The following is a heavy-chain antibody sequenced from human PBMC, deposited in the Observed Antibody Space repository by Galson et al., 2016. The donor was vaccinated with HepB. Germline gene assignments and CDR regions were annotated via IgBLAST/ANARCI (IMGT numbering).Heavy chain of an antibody. J-gene: IGHJ4*02. V-gene: IGHV3-74*01. CDR2: INSDGGST. CDR1: GFTFSSSW. Sequence: SLRLSCAASGFTFSSSWMHWVRQAPGKGLVWVSRINSDGGSTSYADSVKGRFTISRDNAKNTLYLQMNSLRAEDTAVYYCARDGPGASDFDYWGQGILVTVSS. D-gene: IGHD7-27*01. CDR3: ARDGPGASDFDY.